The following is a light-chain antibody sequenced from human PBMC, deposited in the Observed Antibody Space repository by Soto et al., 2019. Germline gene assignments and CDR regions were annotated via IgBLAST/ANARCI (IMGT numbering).Light chain of an antibody. CDR1: QSVSSSY. Sequence: EIVFTQSPGTPSLSPGERATLSCRASQSVSSSYLAWYQQKPGQAPRLLIYDTSSRATGVPDRYSASGSGTDFTLTISRLEPEDFAVFFCQQYGTSEIIFGQGTRLEIK. CDR3: QQYGTSEII. J-gene: IGKJ5*01. V-gene: IGKV3-20*01. CDR2: DTS.